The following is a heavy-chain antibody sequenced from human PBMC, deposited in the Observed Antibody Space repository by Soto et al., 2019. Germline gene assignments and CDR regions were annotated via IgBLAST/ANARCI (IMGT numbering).Heavy chain of an antibody. CDR1: GFTFNDYG. Sequence: VGSLRLSCAASGFTFNDYGMNWFREARVKGLEWVSSISDDGGNTYYGDSVKGRFTVSRDNSKNMLYLQMSSLRAEDTAVYYCAKRVAYRSSSAYFDYWGQGTLVTVS. CDR2: ISDDGGNT. V-gene: IGHV3-23*01. CDR3: AKRVAYRSSSAYFDY. D-gene: IGHD6-6*01. J-gene: IGHJ4*02.